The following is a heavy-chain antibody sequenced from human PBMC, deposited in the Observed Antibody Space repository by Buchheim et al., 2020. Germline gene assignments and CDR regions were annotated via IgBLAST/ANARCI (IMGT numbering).Heavy chain of an antibody. CDR1: GFTFSSYD. J-gene: IGHJ2*01. D-gene: IGHD2-15*01. V-gene: IGHV3-13*01. CDR2: IGTAGDT. CDR3: ARDARVAATSDWYFDL. Sequence: EVQLVESGGGLVQPGGSLRLSCAASGFTFSSYDMHWVRQATGKGLEWVSAIGTAGDTYYPGSVKGRFTISRENAKNSLYLQMNSLRAGDTAVYYCARDARVAATSDWYFDLWGRGTL.